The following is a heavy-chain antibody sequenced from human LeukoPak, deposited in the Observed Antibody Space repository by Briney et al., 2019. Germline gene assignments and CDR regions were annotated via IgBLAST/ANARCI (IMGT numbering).Heavy chain of an antibody. J-gene: IGHJ4*02. CDR2: IKKDGSKI. CDR1: GFTSTNHW. Sequence: RGSLRLSCAASGFTSTNHWMTWVRQAPGEGLEWVGNIKKDGSKIYYADSVRGALTTSTDTAENSLYIQTTRLRADDTALSYCARDGTSFDYWGQGTLATVSS. D-gene: IGHD6-13*01. V-gene: IGHV3-7*01. CDR3: ARDGTSFDY.